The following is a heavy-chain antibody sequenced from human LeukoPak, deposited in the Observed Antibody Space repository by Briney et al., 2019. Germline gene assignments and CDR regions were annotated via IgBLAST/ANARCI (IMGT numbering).Heavy chain of an antibody. V-gene: IGHV4-61*02. CDR1: GDSISSGNYY. J-gene: IGHJ4*02. D-gene: IGHD5-18*01. CDR2: IYTSGST. Sequence: SETLSLTCNVSGDSISSGNYYWTWIRQPAGKGLEWIGRIYTSGSTNYNPSLKSRVTISVDTSKNQFSLKLSSVTAADTAVYYCATLGYSYGTDYWGQGTLVTVSS. CDR3: ATLGYSYGTDY.